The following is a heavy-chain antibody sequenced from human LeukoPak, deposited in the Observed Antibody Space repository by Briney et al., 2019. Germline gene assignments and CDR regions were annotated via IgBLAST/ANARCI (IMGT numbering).Heavy chain of an antibody. CDR3: ARDSGGVSKSSAY. D-gene: IGHD2-8*02. Sequence: PSETLSLTCTVSGYSISSGYYWGWIRQPPGKGLEWIGSIYHSGSTYYNPSLKSRVTISVDTSKNQFSLKLSSVTAADTAVYYCARDSGGVSKSSAYWGQGTLVTVSS. V-gene: IGHV4-38-2*02. J-gene: IGHJ4*02. CDR2: IYHSGST. CDR1: GYSISSGYY.